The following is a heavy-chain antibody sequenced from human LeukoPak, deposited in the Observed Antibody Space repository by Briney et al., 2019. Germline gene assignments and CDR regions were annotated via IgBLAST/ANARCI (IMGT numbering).Heavy chain of an antibody. CDR3: ARGHEAYYDILTGYYLNDAFDI. J-gene: IGHJ3*02. D-gene: IGHD3-9*01. CDR2: IYYSGST. CDR1: GGSFSGYY. V-gene: IGHV4-34*01. Sequence: SETLSLTCAVYGGSFSGYYWGWIRQPPGKGLEWIGSIYYSGSTYYNPSLKSRVTISVDTSKNQFSLKLSSVTAADTAVYYCARGHEAYYDILTGYYLNDAFDIWGQGTMVTVSS.